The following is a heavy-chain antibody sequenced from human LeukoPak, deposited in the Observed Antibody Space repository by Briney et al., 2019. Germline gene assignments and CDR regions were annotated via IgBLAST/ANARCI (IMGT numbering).Heavy chain of an antibody. CDR2: ISSSSTI. CDR3: ARDRGGSYSAIDY. J-gene: IGHJ4*02. Sequence: GGSLRLSCAASGFTFSSYSMNWVRQAPGKGLEWVSFISSSSTIYYEDSVKRRFTISRDNAKNSPYLQMNSLRAEDTAVYYCARDRGGSYSAIDYWGQGTLVTVSS. V-gene: IGHV3-48*04. D-gene: IGHD1-26*01. CDR1: GFTFSSYS.